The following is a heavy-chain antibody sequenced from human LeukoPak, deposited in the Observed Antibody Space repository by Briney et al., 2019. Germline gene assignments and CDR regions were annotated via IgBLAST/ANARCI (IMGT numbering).Heavy chain of an antibody. CDR3: AKDKKTDY. CDR1: GFTVGSSY. Sequence: PGGSLRLSCAASGFTVGSSYMDWVRQAPGKGLEWVSVISGSGGSTYYADSVKGRFTISRDNSKNTLYLQMNSLRAEDTAVYYCAKDKKTDYWGQGTLVTVSS. J-gene: IGHJ4*02. CDR2: ISGSGGST. V-gene: IGHV3-23*01.